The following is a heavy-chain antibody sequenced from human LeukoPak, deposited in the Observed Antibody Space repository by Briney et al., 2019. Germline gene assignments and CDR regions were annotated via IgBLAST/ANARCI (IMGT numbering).Heavy chain of an antibody. CDR3: ARVPYGSGSFYDY. D-gene: IGHD3-10*01. CDR1: GFTFSSYP. CDR2: ISYDGSNK. J-gene: IGHJ4*02. V-gene: IGHV3-30-3*01. Sequence: GGSLRLSCAASGFTFSSYPMHWVRQAPGKGLEWVAVISYDGSNKYYADSVKGRFTISRDSSKSTLYLQMNSLRAEDTAVYYCARVPYGSGSFYDYWGQGTLVTVSS.